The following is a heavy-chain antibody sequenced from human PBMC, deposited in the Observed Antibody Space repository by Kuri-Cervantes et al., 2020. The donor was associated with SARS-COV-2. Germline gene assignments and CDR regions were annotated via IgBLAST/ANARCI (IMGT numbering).Heavy chain of an antibody. J-gene: IGHJ3*02. CDR1: GGSISSGDYY. CDR2: IYTSGST. Sequence: SETLSLTCTVSGGSISSGDYYWSWIRQPAGRGLEWIGRIYTSGSTNYNPSLKSRVTMSVDTSKNQFSLKLSSVTAADTAVYYCARELGITMSWDAFDIWGQGTMVTVSS. D-gene: IGHD3-22*01. CDR3: ARELGITMSWDAFDI. V-gene: IGHV4-61*02.